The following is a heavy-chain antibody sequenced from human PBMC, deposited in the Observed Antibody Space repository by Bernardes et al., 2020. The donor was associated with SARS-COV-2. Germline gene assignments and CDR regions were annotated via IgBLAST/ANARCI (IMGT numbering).Heavy chain of an antibody. CDR1: GYTFTSYG. J-gene: IGHJ5*02. V-gene: IGHV1-18*01. CDR2: ISAYNGNT. D-gene: IGHD3-3*01. CDR3: ARDQAPNYDFWSGYYLRSWFDP. Sequence: ASVKVSCKASGYTFTSYGISWVRQAPGQGLEWMGWISAYNGNTNYAQKLQGRVTMTTDTSTSTAYMELRSLRSDDTAVYYCARDQAPNYDFWSGYYLRSWFDPWGQGTLVTVSS.